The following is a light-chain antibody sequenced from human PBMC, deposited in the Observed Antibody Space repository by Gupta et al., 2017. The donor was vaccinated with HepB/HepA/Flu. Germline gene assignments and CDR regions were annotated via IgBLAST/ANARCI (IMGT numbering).Light chain of an antibody. CDR1: KLGNNY. CDR2: EDN. J-gene: IGLJ2*01. V-gene: IGLV3-1*01. Sequence: SYALTQPPSVSVSPGQTASIPCSGSKLGNNYVCWYQQKPGQSPVLVIFEDNKRPSGIPERFSGYNSRNTATLTISVTQTIDEDDYYCQARDSTTVIFGGGTRLSVL. CDR3: QARDSTTVI.